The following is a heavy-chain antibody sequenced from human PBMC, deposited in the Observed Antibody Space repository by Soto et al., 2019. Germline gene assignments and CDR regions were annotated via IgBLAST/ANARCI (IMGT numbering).Heavy chain of an antibody. J-gene: IGHJ4*02. CDR3: AKNSNSWSVDY. V-gene: IGHV3-30*18. D-gene: IGHD6-13*01. CDR2: ISYDGSNK. Sequence: PGGSLRLSCAASGFTFSSYGMHWVRQAPGKGLEWVAVISYDGSNKYYADSVKGRFTISRDNSKNTLYLQMNSLRAEDTAVYYCAKNSNSWSVDYWGQGTLVTVSS. CDR1: GFTFSSYG.